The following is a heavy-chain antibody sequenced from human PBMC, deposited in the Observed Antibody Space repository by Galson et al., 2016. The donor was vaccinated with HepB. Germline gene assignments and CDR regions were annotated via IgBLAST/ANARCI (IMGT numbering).Heavy chain of an antibody. V-gene: IGHV1-2*02. CDR3: ARVYGENLFEFFGMDV. Sequence: SVKVSCKASGYSSTGYYIHWVRQAPGQGLEWMGCINSNSGGTKFAQKFQGRVTMTRDRSISTAYMDLSRLRSDDTAVYYCARVYGENLFEFFGMDVWGKGTTVIVSS. J-gene: IGHJ6*04. CDR1: GYSSTGYY. CDR2: INSNSGGT. D-gene: IGHD4-17*01.